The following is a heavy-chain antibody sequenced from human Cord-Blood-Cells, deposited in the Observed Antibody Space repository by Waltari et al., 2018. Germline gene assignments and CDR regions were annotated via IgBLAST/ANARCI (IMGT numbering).Heavy chain of an antibody. D-gene: IGHD1-1*01. Sequence: EVQLVESGGGLVQPGGSLRLSCAASGFTFSRYEMNWVRQAPGKGLEWVSYISSSGSTIYYADSVKGRFTISRDNAKNSLYLQMNSLRAEDTAVYYCARARADQLPSPLDYWGQGTLVTVSS. CDR3: ARARADQLPSPLDY. CDR2: ISSSGSTI. V-gene: IGHV3-48*03. J-gene: IGHJ4*02. CDR1: GFTFSRYE.